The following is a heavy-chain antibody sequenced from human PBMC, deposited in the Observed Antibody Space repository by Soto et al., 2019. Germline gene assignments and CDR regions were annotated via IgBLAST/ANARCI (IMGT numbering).Heavy chain of an antibody. CDR2: IKADGSEK. V-gene: IGHV3-7*05. D-gene: IGHD3-3*01. CDR3: ASYDFWSGYFHY. CDR1: GFTFSSNW. Sequence: EVQLVESGGGLVQPGGSLRLSCAASGFTFSSNWMSWVRQAPGKGLEWVANIKADGSEKYYVDSVKGRFTISRDNAKNSLYLQMNSLIAEDTAVYYCASYDFWSGYFHYWGQGTLVTVSS. J-gene: IGHJ4*02.